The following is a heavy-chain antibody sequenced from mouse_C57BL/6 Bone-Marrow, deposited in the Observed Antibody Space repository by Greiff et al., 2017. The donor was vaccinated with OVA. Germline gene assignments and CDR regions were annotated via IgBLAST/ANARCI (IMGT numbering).Heavy chain of an antibody. CDR3: ARRPYGYYAMDY. J-gene: IGHJ4*01. Sequence: VQLQQSGAELARPGASVKLSCKASGYTFTSYGISWVKQRTGQGLEWIGEIYPRSGNTYYNEKFKGQATLTADKSSSTAYMELRSLTSEDSAVYFCARRPYGYYAMDYWGQGTSVTVSS. V-gene: IGHV1-81*01. D-gene: IGHD1-1*01. CDR1: GYTFTSYG. CDR2: IYPRSGNT.